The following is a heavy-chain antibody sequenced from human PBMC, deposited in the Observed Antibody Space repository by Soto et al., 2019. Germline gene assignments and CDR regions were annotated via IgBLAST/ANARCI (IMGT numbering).Heavy chain of an antibody. CDR2: ISAYNGNT. V-gene: IGHV1-18*01. CDR1: GYTFTNYG. D-gene: IGHD3-16*01. J-gene: IGHJ4*02. CDR3: ASGGSYFDF. Sequence: ASVKVSFKASGYTFTNYGISWVRQAPGQGLEWMGWISAYNGNTNYAQKLQGRDTMTTDTSTNTAYMELRSLRSDDTAVYSCASGGSYFDFWGQGTLVTVSS.